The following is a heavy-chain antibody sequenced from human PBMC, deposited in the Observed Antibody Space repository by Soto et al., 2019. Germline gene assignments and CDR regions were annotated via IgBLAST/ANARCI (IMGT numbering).Heavy chain of an antibody. D-gene: IGHD6-19*01. V-gene: IGHV4-34*01. J-gene: IGHJ4*02. CDR2: VHPSGDT. CDR3: TRGVDEYKTGW. Sequence: SETLSLTCAVYGGSISGYYGSWIRQSPGKGLEWIGEVHPSGDTYYNPSLVSRVTILADISKNQFSLNLRSVTAADTAVYYCTRGVDEYKTGWWGQGALVTVS. CDR1: GGSISGYY.